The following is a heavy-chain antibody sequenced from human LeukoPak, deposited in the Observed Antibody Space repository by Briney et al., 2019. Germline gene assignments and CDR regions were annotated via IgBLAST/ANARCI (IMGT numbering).Heavy chain of an antibody. CDR1: GGSISSYY. CDR3: ARSGRDDAFDI. Sequence: SETLSLTCTVSGGSISSYYWSWIRQPPGKGLEWIGYIYYSGSTNYNPSLKSRVTISVDTSKNQFSLKLSSVTAAGTAVYYCARSGRDDAFDIWGQGTMVTVSS. CDR2: IYYSGST. J-gene: IGHJ3*02. V-gene: IGHV4-59*01. D-gene: IGHD1-26*01.